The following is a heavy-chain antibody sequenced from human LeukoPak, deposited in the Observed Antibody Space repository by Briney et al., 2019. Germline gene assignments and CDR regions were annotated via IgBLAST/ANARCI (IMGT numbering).Heavy chain of an antibody. CDR3: ATVRLQAHYGMDV. V-gene: IGHV1-24*01. CDR1: GYTLTELS. D-gene: IGHD2-15*01. CDR2: FDPEDGGT. Sequence: ASVKVSCKVSGYTLTELSMHWVRQAPGKGLEWLGGFDPEDGGTIYAQKFQGRVTMTEDASTDTAYVELRSLRAEETAVYYCATVRLQAHYGMDVWGQGTTGTVSS. J-gene: IGHJ6*02.